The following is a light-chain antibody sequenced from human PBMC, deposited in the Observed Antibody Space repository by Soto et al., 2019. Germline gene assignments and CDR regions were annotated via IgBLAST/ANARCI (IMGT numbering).Light chain of an antibody. Sequence: QSVLTQPASVSGSPGQSITMSCTGTSSDVGGYNYVSWYQQHPGKAPKLMIYHVSNRPSGVSNRFSGSKSGNTASLTISGLQAEDEADYYCSSYASSSTLYVFGAGTKLTVL. CDR3: SSYASSSTLYV. CDR1: SSDVGGYNY. J-gene: IGLJ1*01. V-gene: IGLV2-14*03. CDR2: HVS.